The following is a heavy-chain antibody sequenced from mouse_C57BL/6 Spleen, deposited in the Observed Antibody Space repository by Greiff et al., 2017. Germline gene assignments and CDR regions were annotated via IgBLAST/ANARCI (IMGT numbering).Heavy chain of an antibody. CDR1: GFNIKDDY. CDR2: IDPENGDT. CDR3: TKRDSSGYVAWFAY. Sequence: DVKLQESGAELVRPGASVKLSCTASGFNIKDDYMHWVKQRPEQGLEWIGWIDPENGDTEYASKFQGKATITADTSSNTAYLQLSSLTSEDTAVYYCTKRDSSGYVAWFAYWGQGTLVTVSA. V-gene: IGHV14-4*01. J-gene: IGHJ3*01. D-gene: IGHD3-2*02.